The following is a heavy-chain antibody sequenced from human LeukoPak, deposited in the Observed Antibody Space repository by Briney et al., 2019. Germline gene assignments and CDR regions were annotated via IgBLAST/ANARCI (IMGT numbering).Heavy chain of an antibody. V-gene: IGHV4-39*01. CDR2: IYYSGST. CDR3: ARRVYSGSYNWYFDL. Sequence: SETLSLTCTVSGGSISRSSYYWGWIRQPPGKGLEWIGSIYYSGSTFYNPSLKSRVTISVDTAKNQFSLKLSSITAADTAVYYCARRVYSGSYNWYFDLWGRGTLVTVS. D-gene: IGHD1-26*01. CDR1: GGSISRSSYY. J-gene: IGHJ2*01.